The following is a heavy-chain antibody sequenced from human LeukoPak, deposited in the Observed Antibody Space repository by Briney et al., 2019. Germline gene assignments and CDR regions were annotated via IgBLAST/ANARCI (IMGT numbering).Heavy chain of an antibody. V-gene: IGHV3-30-3*01. Sequence: PGRSLRLSCAASGFTFSSYAMHWVRQAPGKGLEWVAVISYDGSNKYYADSVKGRFTISRDNSKNTLYLQMNSLRAEDTAVYYCAKDAAHDYIYDYWGQGTLVTVSS. CDR1: GFTFSSYA. D-gene: IGHD4-11*01. CDR2: ISYDGSNK. CDR3: AKDAAHDYIYDY. J-gene: IGHJ4*02.